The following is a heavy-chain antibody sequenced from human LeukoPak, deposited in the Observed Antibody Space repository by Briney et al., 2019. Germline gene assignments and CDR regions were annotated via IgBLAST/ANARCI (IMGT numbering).Heavy chain of an antibody. CDR1: GCTFSSYE. D-gene: IGHD3-9*01. J-gene: IGHJ4*02. V-gene: IGHV3-48*03. CDR3: ARVYYYDILTGYEDDDY. Sequence: GGSLRLSCAASGCTFSSYEMNWVRQAPGKGLEWVSYISSSGSTIYYADSVKGRFTISRDNAKNSLYLQMNSLRAEDTAVYYCARVYYYDILTGYEDDDYWGQGTLVTVSS. CDR2: ISSSGSTI.